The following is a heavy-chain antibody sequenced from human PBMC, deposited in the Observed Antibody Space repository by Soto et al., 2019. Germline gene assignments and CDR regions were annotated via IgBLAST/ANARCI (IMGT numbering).Heavy chain of an antibody. CDR1: GYTFTGCY. J-gene: IGHJ5*02. V-gene: IGHV1-2*04. D-gene: IGHD2-2*01. Sequence: GASVKVSCKASGYTFTGCYMHWVRQAPGQGLEWMGWINPNSGDTKYAQKFQGWVTMTRDTSVSTAYMELSRLRSDDTAVYYCARALVVPAAMSLSPWFDPWGQGTRVTVSS. CDR3: ARALVVPAAMSLSPWFDP. CDR2: INPNSGDT.